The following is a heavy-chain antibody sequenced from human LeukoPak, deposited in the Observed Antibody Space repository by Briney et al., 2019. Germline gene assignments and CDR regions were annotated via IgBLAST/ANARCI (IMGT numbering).Heavy chain of an antibody. Sequence: GGSLRLSCVASEFTFSSHAMNWVRQAPGKGLEWVSSISGGGESTYYADSVKGRFTVSRDNSKNTLYLQMNSLRAEDTAVYYCGRVGGRSKAAKGDAFDIWGQGTMVVVSS. CDR3: GRVGGRSKAAKGDAFDI. CDR2: ISGGGEST. J-gene: IGHJ3*02. D-gene: IGHD6-6*01. V-gene: IGHV3-23*01. CDR1: EFTFSSHA.